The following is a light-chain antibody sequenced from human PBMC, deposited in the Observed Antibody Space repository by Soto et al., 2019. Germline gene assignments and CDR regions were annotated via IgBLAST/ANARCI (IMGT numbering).Light chain of an antibody. CDR2: RNN. CDR1: SSNIGSNY. V-gene: IGLV1-47*01. CDR3: SSFAGSHYV. Sequence: HSVLAQPPSASGTPGQRVTISCSGSSSNIGSNYVYWYQQLPGTAPKLLIYRNNQRPSGVPDRFSGSKSGTSASLAISGLRSEDEADYYCSSFAGSHYVFGTGTKVTVL. J-gene: IGLJ1*01.